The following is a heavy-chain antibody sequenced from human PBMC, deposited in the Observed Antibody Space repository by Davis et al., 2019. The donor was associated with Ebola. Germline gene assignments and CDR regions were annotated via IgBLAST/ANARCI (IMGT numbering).Heavy chain of an antibody. CDR2: ISYSGST. CDR1: GGSISSSSYY. Sequence: SETLSLTCTVSGGSISSSSYYWGWIRQPPGKGLEWIGSISYSGSTYYNPSLKSRVTISVDTSKNQFSLKMSSVTAADTAVYFCARGGDYFAPFDYWGQGALVTVSS. CDR3: ARGGDYFAPFDY. V-gene: IGHV4-39*07. D-gene: IGHD4-17*01. J-gene: IGHJ4*02.